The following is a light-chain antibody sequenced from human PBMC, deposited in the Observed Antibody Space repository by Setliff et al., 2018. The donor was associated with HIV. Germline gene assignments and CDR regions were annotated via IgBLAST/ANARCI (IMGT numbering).Light chain of an antibody. J-gene: IGLJ3*02. CDR1: SSDVGGYNY. CDR3: SSYTSSSTLGV. CDR2: EVT. Sequence: SALTQPASVSGSPGQSITMSCTGTSSDVGGYNYVSWYQHHPGKAPKLMIYEVTNRPSGVSSRFSGSKSGNTASLTISGLQAEDEADYYCSSYTSSSTLGVFGGGTKVTVL. V-gene: IGLV2-14*01.